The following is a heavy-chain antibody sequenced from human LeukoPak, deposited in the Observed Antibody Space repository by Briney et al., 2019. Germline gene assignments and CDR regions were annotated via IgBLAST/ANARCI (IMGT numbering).Heavy chain of an antibody. V-gene: IGHV1-69*06. Sequence: ASVKVSRKASGGTFSSYAISWVRQAPGQGLEWMGGIIPIFGAANYAQKFQGRVTITADKSTSTAYMELSSLRSEDTAVYYCARQEARRYFDYWGQGTLVTVSS. CDR2: IIPIFGAA. D-gene: IGHD6-6*01. CDR1: GGTFSSYA. CDR3: ARQEARRYFDY. J-gene: IGHJ4*02.